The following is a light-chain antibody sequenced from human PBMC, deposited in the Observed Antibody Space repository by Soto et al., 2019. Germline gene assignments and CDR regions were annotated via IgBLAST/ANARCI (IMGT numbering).Light chain of an antibody. V-gene: IGLV2-14*01. J-gene: IGLJ2*01. Sequence: QSALTQPPSASGSPGQSVTISCTGTSSAVAGYNYVSWYQQHPGKAPKLMIYEVSNRPSGVSNRFSGSKSGNTASLTISGLQAEDEADYYCSSYTSSSTPVVFGGGTKLTVL. CDR2: EVS. CDR1: SSAVAGYNY. CDR3: SSYTSSSTPVV.